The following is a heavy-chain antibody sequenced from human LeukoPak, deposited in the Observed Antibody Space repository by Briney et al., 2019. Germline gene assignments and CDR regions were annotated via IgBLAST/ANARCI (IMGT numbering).Heavy chain of an antibody. CDR3: VRDVWGDRDGFFDF. CDR2: INRDGRSA. J-gene: IGHJ4*02. V-gene: IGHV3-74*01. CDR1: GFTFSSYW. Sequence: GGSLRLSCEASGFTFSSYWMHWVRQAPGKGLVWVSRINRDGRSAGYGEPVTGRFTMSRDNAKNTLYLQMNSLRVEDTAVYYCVRDVWGDRDGFFDFWGQGTLVTVSS. D-gene: IGHD5-24*01.